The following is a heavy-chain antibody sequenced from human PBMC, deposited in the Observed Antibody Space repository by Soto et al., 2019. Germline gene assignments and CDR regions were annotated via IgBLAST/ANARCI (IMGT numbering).Heavy chain of an antibody. D-gene: IGHD4-17*01. J-gene: IGHJ4*02. CDR3: ARLDYGDYTIY. CDR1: GGSISSSSYY. V-gene: IGHV4-39*01. CDR2: IYYSGST. Sequence: XATLSLTCTVSGGSISSSSYYWGWIRQPPGKGLEWIGTIYYSGSTYYNPSLKSRVTISVGTSKNQFSLKLSSVTAADTAVYYCARLDYGDYTIYWGQGTLVTVSS.